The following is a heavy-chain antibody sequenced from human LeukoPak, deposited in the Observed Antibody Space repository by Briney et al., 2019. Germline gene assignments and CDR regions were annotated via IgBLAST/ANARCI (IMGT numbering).Heavy chain of an antibody. V-gene: IGHV4-61*01. CDR2: IYYSGST. CDR3: ARQRAPRWLQPTAYAFDI. CDR1: NDSINSGTSF. Sequence: SETLSLTCTVSNDSINSGTSFWSWIRQPPGKGLEWIGYIYYSGSTNYNPSLKSRVTISVDTSKNQFSLKLSSVTAADTAVYYCARQRAPRWLQPTAYAFDIWGQGTMVTVSS. D-gene: IGHD5-24*01. J-gene: IGHJ3*02.